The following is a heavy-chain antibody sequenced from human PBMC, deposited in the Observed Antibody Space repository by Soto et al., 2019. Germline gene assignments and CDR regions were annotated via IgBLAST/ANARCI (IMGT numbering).Heavy chain of an antibody. CDR3: ARPISGSVWHYYYYGMDV. J-gene: IGHJ6*02. CDR2: INAGNGNT. V-gene: IGHV1-3*01. D-gene: IGHD6-19*01. CDR1: GYTFTSYA. Sequence: GASVKVSCKASGYTFTSYAMHWVRQAPGQRLEWMGWINAGNGNTKYSQKFQGRVTITRDTSASTAYMERSSLRSEDTAGYFCARPISGSVWHYYYYGMDVWGQGTTVTVSS.